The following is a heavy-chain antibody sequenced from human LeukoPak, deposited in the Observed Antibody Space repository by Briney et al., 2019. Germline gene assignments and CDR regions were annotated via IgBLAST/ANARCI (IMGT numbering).Heavy chain of an antibody. CDR1: GGSFSGYY. CDR3: ARIRREAARGSSDY. V-gene: IGHV4-34*01. Sequence: SETLSLTCAVYGGSFSGYYWSWIRQPPGKGLEWIGEINHSGSTNYNPSLKSRVTISVDTSKNQFSLKLSSVTAADTAVYYCARIRREAARGSSDYWGQGTLVTVSS. CDR2: INHSGST. D-gene: IGHD6-6*01. J-gene: IGHJ4*02.